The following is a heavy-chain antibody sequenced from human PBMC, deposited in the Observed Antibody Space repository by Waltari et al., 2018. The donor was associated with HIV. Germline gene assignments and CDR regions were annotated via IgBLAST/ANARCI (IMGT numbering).Heavy chain of an antibody. V-gene: IGHV4-34*01. D-gene: IGHD3-10*01. CDR3: ARSRVGYYYGSGSYRYFDY. J-gene: IGHJ4*02. CDR1: GGSFSGYY. CDR2: IKHSGST. Sequence: QVQLQPWGAGLLQPSETLSLTCAVYGGSFSGYYWGWLRQPPGKGLEWIGEIKHSGSTNYNPSLKSRVTISVDTSKNQFSLKLSSVTAADTAVYYCARSRVGYYYGSGSYRYFDYWGQGTLVTVSS.